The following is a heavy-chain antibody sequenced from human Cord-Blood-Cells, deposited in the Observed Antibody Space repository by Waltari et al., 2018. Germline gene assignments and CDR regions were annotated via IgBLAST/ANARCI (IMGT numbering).Heavy chain of an antibody. J-gene: IGHJ4*02. CDR2: INPNSGGK. CDR3: ARARADGDYYYFDY. D-gene: IGHD4-17*01. V-gene: IGHV1-2*04. Sequence: QVQLVQSGAEVKKPGASVKVSCKASGYTFTGYYMHWVRQAPGQGLEGMGWINPNSGGKNDAQRFQGWVTMTSDTSISPAYMELSRLRSDDTAVYYCARARADGDYYYFDYWGQGTLVTVSS. CDR1: GYTFTGYY.